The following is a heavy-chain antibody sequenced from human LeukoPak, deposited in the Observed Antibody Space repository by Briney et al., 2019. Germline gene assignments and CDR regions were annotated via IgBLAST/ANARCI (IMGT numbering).Heavy chain of an antibody. CDR2: IRSKANSYAT. J-gene: IGHJ4*02. Sequence: GGSLRLSCAASGFTFSGSAMHWVRQASGKGLEWVGRIRSKANSYATAYAASVKGRFTISRDDSKNTVYLQMSNLRAEDMAVYYCARDRVSSWYYFDYWGQGTLVTVSS. CDR3: ARDRVSSWYYFDY. CDR1: GFTFSGSA. V-gene: IGHV3-73*01. D-gene: IGHD6-13*01.